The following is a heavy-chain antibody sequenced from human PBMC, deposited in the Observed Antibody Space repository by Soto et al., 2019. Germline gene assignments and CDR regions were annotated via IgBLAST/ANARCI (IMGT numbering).Heavy chain of an antibody. CDR2: IKSKTDGGTT. CDR1: GFTFSNAW. V-gene: IGHV3-15*01. D-gene: IGHD1-7*01. CDR3: TTRTGITGTPEASDY. J-gene: IGHJ4*02. Sequence: GGSLRLSCAASGFTFSNAWMSWVRQAPGKGLEWVGRIKSKTDGGTTDYAAPVKGRFTISRDDSKNTLYLQMNSLKTEDTAVYYCTTRTGITGTPEASDYWGQGTLVTVSS.